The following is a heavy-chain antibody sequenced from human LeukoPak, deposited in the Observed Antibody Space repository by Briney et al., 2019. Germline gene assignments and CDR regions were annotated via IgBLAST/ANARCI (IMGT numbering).Heavy chain of an antibody. CDR2: ISGNGFNT. Sequence: GGALRLSCAASGFSFSSYAMYWVRQAPGKGLEYVSAISGNGFNTNYASSVKGRFTISRDNSNGTLFLQMGSLSAEDMAVYYCARGISFSSSWPFDYWGQGTLVTVSS. CDR3: ARGISFSSSWPFDY. CDR1: GFSFSSYA. D-gene: IGHD2-2*01. V-gene: IGHV3-64*01. J-gene: IGHJ4*02.